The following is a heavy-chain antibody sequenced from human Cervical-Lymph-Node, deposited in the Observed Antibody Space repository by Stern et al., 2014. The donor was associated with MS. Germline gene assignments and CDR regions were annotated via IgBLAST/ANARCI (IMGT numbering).Heavy chain of an antibody. J-gene: IGHJ4*02. D-gene: IGHD1-26*01. V-gene: IGHV5-51*01. CDR2: VFPDDSDT. CDR1: GYTFTNYW. Sequence: EVQLVESGAEVKKPGESLKLSCKTSGYTFTNYWIGWVRQLPGKGLELVGIVFPDDSDTRYRPSFQGQVTISADTSTSTAFLQWSSLKASDTAMYFCATSLGSTPSFDHWGQGTLVTVSS. CDR3: ATSLGSTPSFDH.